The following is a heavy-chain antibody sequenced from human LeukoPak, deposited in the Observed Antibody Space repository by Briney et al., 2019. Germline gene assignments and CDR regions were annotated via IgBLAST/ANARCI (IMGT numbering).Heavy chain of an antibody. Sequence: ASVKVSCKASGYTFTSYYMHWVRQAPGQGLEWMGIINPSGGSTSYAQKFQGRVTMTRDMSTSTVYMELSSLRSEDTAVYLCTVRYSGSYNDYWGQGTLVTVSS. D-gene: IGHD1-26*01. CDR3: TVRYSGSYNDY. CDR2: INPSGGST. J-gene: IGHJ4*02. V-gene: IGHV1-46*01. CDR1: GYTFTSYY.